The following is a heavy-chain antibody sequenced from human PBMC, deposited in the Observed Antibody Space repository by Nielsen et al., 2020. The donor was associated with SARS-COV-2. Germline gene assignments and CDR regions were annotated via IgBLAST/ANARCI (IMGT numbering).Heavy chain of an antibody. V-gene: IGHV4-39*07. CDR3: VRIDMATISVDY. J-gene: IGHJ4*02. CDR2: VYYTGSA. D-gene: IGHD5-24*01. Sequence: SETLSLTCTVSGASITSNTYYWGWVRQPPGKGLEWIGTVYYTGSAYYNPSLKSRVTISVDTSKNQFSLKVNSVTAADTAVYYCVRIDMATISVDYWGRGTLVTVSS. CDR1: GASITSNTYY.